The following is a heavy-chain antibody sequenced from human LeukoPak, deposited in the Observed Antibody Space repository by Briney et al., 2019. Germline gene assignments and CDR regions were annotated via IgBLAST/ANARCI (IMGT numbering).Heavy chain of an antibody. CDR1: GFTFSSYA. J-gene: IGHJ4*02. CDR3: ARGSYYSFSDC. CDR2: INSDGSST. V-gene: IGHV3-74*01. Sequence: GGSLRLSCAASGFTFSSYAMSWVRQAPGKGLVWVSRINSDGSSTSYADSVKGRFTVSRDNAKNTLYLQMSSLRAEDTAVYFCARGSYYSFSDCWGQGTLVTVSS. D-gene: IGHD1-26*01.